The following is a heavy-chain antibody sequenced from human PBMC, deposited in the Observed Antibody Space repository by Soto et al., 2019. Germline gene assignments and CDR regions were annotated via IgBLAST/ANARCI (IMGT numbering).Heavy chain of an antibody. J-gene: IGHJ4*02. CDR1: GFTFGSYG. CDR3: GKLIDAAGTAY. D-gene: IGHD6-13*01. V-gene: IGHV3-23*01. Sequence: PGGSLSLSCAASGFTFGSYGMSWVRQAPGKGLEWVSSINGGGSTYYAESVKGRFTISRDNSKNTLYLQMNSLRAEDTAVYYCGKLIDAAGTAYWGQGTLVTVSS. CDR2: INGGGST.